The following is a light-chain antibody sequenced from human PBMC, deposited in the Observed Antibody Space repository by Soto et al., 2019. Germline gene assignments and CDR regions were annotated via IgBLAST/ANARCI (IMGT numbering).Light chain of an antibody. CDR2: AVS. CDR3: CSYTSSSPYV. J-gene: IGLJ1*01. Sequence: QSALTQPASVSGSPGQSITISCTGTSSDFGGYNFVSWYQHRPGKAPKLMIYAVSNRPSGVSNRFSGSKSGNTASLTISGLQAEDEADHYCCSYTSSSPYVFGTGTKLTVL. V-gene: IGLV2-14*01. CDR1: SSDFGGYNF.